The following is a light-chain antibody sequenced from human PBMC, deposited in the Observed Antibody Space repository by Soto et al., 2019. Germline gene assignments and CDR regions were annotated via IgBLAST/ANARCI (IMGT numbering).Light chain of an antibody. CDR1: SSDVGAYNY. CDR3: SSKRTTASLV. J-gene: IGLJ1*01. V-gene: IGLV2-14*01. Sequence: QSVLPQPDSVSGSPGQTITISCTGTSSDVGAYNYVSWYQQHPGKAPKLMIYEVSNRPSGVSDRFSGSKSGNTASLTISGLQAADEADYYCSSKRTTASLVFGTGTKVTVL. CDR2: EVS.